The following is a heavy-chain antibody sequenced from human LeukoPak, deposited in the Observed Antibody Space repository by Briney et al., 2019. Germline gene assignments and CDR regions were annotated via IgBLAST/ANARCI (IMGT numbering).Heavy chain of an antibody. CDR2: IRSKAYGGTT. CDR1: GFTFGDYA. V-gene: IGHV3-49*04. D-gene: IGHD2-21*01. Sequence: GGSLRLSCTASGFTFGDYAMSWVRQAPGKGLEWVGFIRSKAYGGTTEYAASVKGRFTISRDDSKSIAYLQMNSLKTEDTAVYYCTRAIFLDAFDIWGQGTMVTVSS. J-gene: IGHJ3*02. CDR3: TRAIFLDAFDI.